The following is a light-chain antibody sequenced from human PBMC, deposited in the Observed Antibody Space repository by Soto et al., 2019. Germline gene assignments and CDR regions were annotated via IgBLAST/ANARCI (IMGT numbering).Light chain of an antibody. CDR3: QNYNSAPYA. CDR2: DAS. Sequence: DIQMTQSPSSLSASVGDRVTITCRASQGISNFVAWYQQKPGKAPTLLIYDASTLQSGVPSRFSGRGSGTDLTLTISSLQPEDVATYFCQNYNSAPYAFGQGTKLEIK. CDR1: QGISNF. J-gene: IGKJ2*01. V-gene: IGKV1-27*01.